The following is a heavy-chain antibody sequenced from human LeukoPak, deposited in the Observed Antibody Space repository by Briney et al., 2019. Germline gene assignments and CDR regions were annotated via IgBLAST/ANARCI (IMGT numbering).Heavy chain of an antibody. J-gene: IGHJ4*02. D-gene: IGHD6-19*01. CDR1: VHSQSIGRDL. CDR2: ISASGST. V-gene: IGHV4-61*02. CDR3: ARDRQWLFDY. Sequence: PSQTLSLTCTLSVHSQSIGRDLGRWIRQPAGKELEWIGRISASGSTNYNPSLASRVTMSVDTSKNQFSLKLTSVTAADTAVYYRARDRQWLFDYWGQGALVTVSS.